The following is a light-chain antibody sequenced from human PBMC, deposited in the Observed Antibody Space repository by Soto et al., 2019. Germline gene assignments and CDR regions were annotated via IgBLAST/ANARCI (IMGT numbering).Light chain of an antibody. CDR1: RSDIGGYNY. CDR2: DAY. CDR3: SSYTDDRSYV. J-gene: IGLJ1*01. V-gene: IGLV2-14*03. Sequence: QSVLTQPASVSGSPGQSITISCIGTRSDIGGYNYVSWHQQHPGKAPKLMIYDAYERPLGVSNRFSGSKSGNTASLTISGLQNEDEADYYCSSYTDDRSYVVGSGTKLAVL.